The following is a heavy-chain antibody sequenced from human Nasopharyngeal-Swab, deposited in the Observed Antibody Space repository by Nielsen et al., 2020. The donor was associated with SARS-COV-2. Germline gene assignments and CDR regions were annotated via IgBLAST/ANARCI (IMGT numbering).Heavy chain of an antibody. V-gene: IGHV2-70*01. D-gene: IGHD1-1*01. CDR2: IDWDDDK. CDR1: GFSLSTSGMC. CDR3: ARMPVQLERPGDYYYYGMDV. J-gene: IGHJ6*02. Sequence: SGPTLVKPTQTLTLTCTFSGFSLSTSGMCVSWIRQPPGKALEWLALIDWDDDKYYSTSLKTRLTISKDTSKNQVALTMTNMDPVDTATYYCARMPVQLERPGDYYYYGMDVWGQGTTVTVSS.